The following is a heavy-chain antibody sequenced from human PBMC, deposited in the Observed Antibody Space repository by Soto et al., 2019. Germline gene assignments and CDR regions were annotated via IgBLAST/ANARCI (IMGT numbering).Heavy chain of an antibody. J-gene: IGHJ4*02. CDR1: GDSVSSNSAA. CDR2: TYYRSKWYN. Sequence: SQTLSLTCAISGDSVSSNSAAWNWIRQSPSRGLEWLGRTYYRSKWYNDYAVSVKSRITINPDTSKNQFSLQLNSVTPEDTAAYYCARDYDSSGTMGYYFDYWGQGTLVTVSS. V-gene: IGHV6-1*01. CDR3: ARDYDSSGTMGYYFDY. D-gene: IGHD3-22*01.